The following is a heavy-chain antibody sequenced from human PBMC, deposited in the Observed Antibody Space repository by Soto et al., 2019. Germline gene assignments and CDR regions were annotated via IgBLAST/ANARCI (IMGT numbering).Heavy chain of an antibody. Sequence: SQTLSLTCAISGDSVSSNSAAWNWIRQSPSRGLEWLGRTYYRSKWYNDYAVSVKSRITINPDTSKNQFSLQLNSVTPEDTAVYYCAREYYDFWSGYYPSGMDVWGQGTTVTVSS. CDR1: GDSVSSNSAA. D-gene: IGHD3-3*01. CDR3: AREYYDFWSGYYPSGMDV. J-gene: IGHJ6*02. V-gene: IGHV6-1*01. CDR2: TYYRSKWYN.